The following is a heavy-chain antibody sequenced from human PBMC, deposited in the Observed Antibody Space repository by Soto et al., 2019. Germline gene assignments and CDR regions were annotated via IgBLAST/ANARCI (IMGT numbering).Heavy chain of an antibody. Sequence: EQLVQSGAEVKRPGSSVKVSCKASGGTFSSNSINWVRQAPGQGLEWMGSIIPLFGTTDYAQNFQGRVTISADKFTNTAYMELSSLRSEDTAVYFCARAVLSSSRPSYYEYGMDVWGQGTTVTASS. CDR3: ARAVLSSSRPSYYEYGMDV. D-gene: IGHD3-16*01. V-gene: IGHV1-69*06. J-gene: IGHJ6*02. CDR1: GGTFSSNS. CDR2: IIPLFGTT.